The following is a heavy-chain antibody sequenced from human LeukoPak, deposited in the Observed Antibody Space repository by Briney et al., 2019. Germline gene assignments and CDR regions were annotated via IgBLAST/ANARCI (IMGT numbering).Heavy chain of an antibody. Sequence: PSETLSLTCTVSGGSISSYYWSWIRQPPGKGLEWIGYIYYSGSTNYSPSLKSRVTISVDTSKNQFSLKLSSVTAADTAVYHCARDTYGSGSDYWGQGTLVTVSS. CDR1: GGSISSYY. D-gene: IGHD3-10*01. J-gene: IGHJ4*02. V-gene: IGHV4-59*01. CDR3: ARDTYGSGSDY. CDR2: IYYSGST.